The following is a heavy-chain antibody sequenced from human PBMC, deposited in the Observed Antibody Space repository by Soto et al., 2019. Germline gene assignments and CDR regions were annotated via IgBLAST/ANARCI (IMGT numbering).Heavy chain of an antibody. J-gene: IGHJ6*02. CDR1: GGTFSSYA. V-gene: IGHV1-69*12. D-gene: IGHD6-19*01. CDR2: IIPIFGTA. CDR3: ARAVAGGVYYYYGMDV. Sequence: QVQLVRSGAEVKKPGSSVKVSCKASGGTFSSYAINWVRQAPGQGLEWMGGIIPIFGTADYAQKFQGRVTITADESTSTAYMELSSLRSEDTAVYYCARAVAGGVYYYYGMDVWGQGTTVTVSS.